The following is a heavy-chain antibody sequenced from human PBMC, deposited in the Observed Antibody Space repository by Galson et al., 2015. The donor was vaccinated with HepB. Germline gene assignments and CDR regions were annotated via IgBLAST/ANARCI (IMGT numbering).Heavy chain of an antibody. J-gene: IGHJ4*02. CDR3: AKGKINTNFDY. Sequence: QSGAEVKKPGESLKISCKGSGYTFTTYWIAWVRQMPGKGLEWMGIIYPGDSDTRYSPSFQGQVTISADKSINTAYLQWSSLRASDTAMYYCAKGKINTNFDYWGQGSLVTVSS. CDR1: GYTFTTYW. D-gene: IGHD1-1*01. CDR2: IYPGDSDT. V-gene: IGHV5-51*01.